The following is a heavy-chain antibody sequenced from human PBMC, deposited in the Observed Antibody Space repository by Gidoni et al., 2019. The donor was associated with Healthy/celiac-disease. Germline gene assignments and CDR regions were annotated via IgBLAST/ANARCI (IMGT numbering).Heavy chain of an antibody. CDR3: ARDRDSSGWGAYYYMDV. CDR1: GFTFSSYS. Sequence: EVQLVESGGGLVKPGGSLRLSCAASGFTFSSYSMNWVRQAPGKGLEWVSSISSSSSYIYYADSVKGRFTISRDNAKNSLYLQMNSLRAEDTAVYYCARDRDSSGWGAYYYMDVWGKGTTVTVSS. CDR2: ISSSSSYI. V-gene: IGHV3-21*01. D-gene: IGHD6-19*01. J-gene: IGHJ6*03.